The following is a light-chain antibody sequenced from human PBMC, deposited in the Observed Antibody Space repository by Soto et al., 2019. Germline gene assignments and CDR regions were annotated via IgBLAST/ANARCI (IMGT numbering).Light chain of an antibody. J-gene: IGKJ3*01. CDR2: GAS. V-gene: IGKV3-20*01. CDR3: QQYGTSPPT. Sequence: EIVLTQSPGTLSLSPGERATLSCRASQSVSRNSLAWYQQQPGQAPRLLIYGASSRATDIPDRFSGSGSGTDFTVIVSRLEPEDFAGYFCQQYGTSPPTSGPGTKVDIK. CDR1: QSVSRNS.